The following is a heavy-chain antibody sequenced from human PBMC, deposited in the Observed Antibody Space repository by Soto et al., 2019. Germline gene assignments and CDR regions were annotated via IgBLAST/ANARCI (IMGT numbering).Heavy chain of an antibody. CDR2: ISYDGRKE. V-gene: IGHV3-30*04. CDR1: GFTFRNYA. D-gene: IGHD2-2*01. J-gene: IGHJ4*02. Sequence: QVQLVESGGGVVQPRKSLRLSCAASGFTFRNYAMYWVRQAPGKGLEWVALISYDGRKEYHADSVKGRFTISRDNSKNTLHLQMSSLRAEDTAVYYCARVRYCSSPSCFRDLNYWGQGTLVTVSS. CDR3: ARVRYCSSPSCFRDLNY.